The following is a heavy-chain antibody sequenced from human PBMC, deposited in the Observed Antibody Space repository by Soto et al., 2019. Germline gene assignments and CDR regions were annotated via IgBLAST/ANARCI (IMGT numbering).Heavy chain of an antibody. CDR3: ARGKEYSSSWYWYYYYGMDV. Sequence: SETLSLTCAVYGGSFSGYYWSWIRQPPGKGLEWIGEINHSGSTNYNPSLKSRVTISVDTSKNQFSLKLSSVTAADTAVYYCARGKEYSSSWYWYYYYGMDVWGQGTTVTVSS. CDR2: INHSGST. CDR1: GGSFSGYY. D-gene: IGHD6-13*01. V-gene: IGHV4-34*01. J-gene: IGHJ6*02.